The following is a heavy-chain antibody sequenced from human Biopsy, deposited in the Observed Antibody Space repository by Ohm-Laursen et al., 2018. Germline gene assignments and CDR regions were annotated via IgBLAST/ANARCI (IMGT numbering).Heavy chain of an antibody. CDR1: GGTFSNYA. D-gene: IGHD3-3*01. Sequence: GSSVKVSCKASGGTFSNYAISWVRQAPGEGLEWMGGIIAVSGLVNYAPKFQGRVSITEDKSTTTAYMELSNLKSEDTAVYYCATPFQYYDSWGGYPPFDHWGQGTLVTVSS. V-gene: IGHV1-69*17. J-gene: IGHJ4*02. CDR3: ATPFQYYDSWGGYPPFDH. CDR2: IIAVSGLV.